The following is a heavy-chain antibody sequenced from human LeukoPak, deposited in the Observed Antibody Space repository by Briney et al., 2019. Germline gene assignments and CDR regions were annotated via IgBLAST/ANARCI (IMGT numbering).Heavy chain of an antibody. CDR2: MNPNSGNT. CDR1: GYTFTSYD. J-gene: IGHJ5*02. V-gene: IGHV1-8*01. D-gene: IGHD3-22*01. CDR3: ATDDYYDSSGYP. Sequence: ASVKVSCKASGYTFTSYDINWVRQATGQGLEWMGWMNPNSGNTGYAQKFQGRVTMTRNTSISTAYMELSSLRSEDTAVHYCATDDYYDSSGYPWGQGTLVTVSS.